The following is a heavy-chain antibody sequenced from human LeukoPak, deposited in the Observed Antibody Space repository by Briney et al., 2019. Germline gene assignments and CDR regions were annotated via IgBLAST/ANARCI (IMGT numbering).Heavy chain of an antibody. CDR1: GFTFSSYS. CDR3: ARPTPYHAFDI. V-gene: IGHV3-48*02. Sequence: GGSLRLSCAASGFTFSSYSMNWVRQAPGKGLEWVSYISSSSTIYYADSVKGRFTISRDNAKNSLYLQMNSLRDEDTAVYYCARPTPYHAFDIWGQGTMVTVSS. CDR2: ISSSSTI. J-gene: IGHJ3*02.